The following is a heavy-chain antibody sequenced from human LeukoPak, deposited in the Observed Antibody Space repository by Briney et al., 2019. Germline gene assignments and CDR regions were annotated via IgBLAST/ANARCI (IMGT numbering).Heavy chain of an antibody. CDR2: INPNSGGT. V-gene: IGHV1-2*02. CDR1: GYTFTGYY. J-gene: IGHJ6*03. D-gene: IGHD3-10*01. CDR3: ARAAEGITMVRGVIDYMDV. Sequence: APVKVSCKASGYTFTGYYMHWVRQAPGQGLEWMGWINPNSGGTNYAQKFQGRVTMTRDTSISTAYMELSRLRSDDTAVYYCARAAEGITMVRGVIDYMDVWGKGTTVTVSS.